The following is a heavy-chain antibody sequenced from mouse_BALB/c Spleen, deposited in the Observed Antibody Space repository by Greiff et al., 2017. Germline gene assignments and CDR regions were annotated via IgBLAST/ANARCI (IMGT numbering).Heavy chain of an antibody. CDR2: ISSGGST. J-gene: IGHJ1*01. D-gene: IGHD1-1*01. CDR3: ARGYYYGSSYHWYFDV. Sequence: EVQGVESGGGLVKPGGSLKLSCAASGFTFSSYAMSWVRQTPEKRLEWVASISSGGSTYYPDSVKGRFTISRVNARNILYLQMSSLRSEDTAMYYCARGYYYGSSYHWYFDVWGAGTTVTVSS. V-gene: IGHV5-6-5*01. CDR1: GFTFSSYA.